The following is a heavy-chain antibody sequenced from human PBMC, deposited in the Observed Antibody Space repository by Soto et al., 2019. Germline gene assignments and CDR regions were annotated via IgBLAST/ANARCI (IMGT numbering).Heavy chain of an antibody. D-gene: IGHD2-15*01. Sequence: QVQLVQSGAEVKKPGSSVKVSCKASGGTFSRYTISWVRQAPGQGLEWMGRIIPILDIPNYAQNFQGRVTIAADKSPSTAYMELSSLRSDDTAVYYCASHFTGVLVLGAPPPGGDKYGWDVWGHGTTVTVSS. J-gene: IGHJ6*02. CDR1: GGTFSRYT. CDR3: ASHFTGVLVLGAPPPGGDKYGWDV. V-gene: IGHV1-69*02. CDR2: IIPILDIP.